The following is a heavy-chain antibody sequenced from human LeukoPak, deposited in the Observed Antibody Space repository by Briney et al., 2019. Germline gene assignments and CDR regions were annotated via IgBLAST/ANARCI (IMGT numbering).Heavy chain of an antibody. V-gene: IGHV1-18*01. CDR3: ARFVAYYDFWSGYYRGFDP. CDR1: GYTFTSYG. Sequence: ASVKVSCKASGYTFTSYGISWVRQAPGQGLEWMGWISAYNGNTNYAQKLQGRVTMTTDTSTSTAYVELRSLRSDDTAVYYCARFVAYYDFWSGYYRGFDPWGQGTLVTVSS. J-gene: IGHJ5*02. CDR2: ISAYNGNT. D-gene: IGHD3-3*01.